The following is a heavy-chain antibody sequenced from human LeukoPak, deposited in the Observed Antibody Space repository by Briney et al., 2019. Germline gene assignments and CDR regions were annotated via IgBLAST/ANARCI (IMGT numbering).Heavy chain of an antibody. V-gene: IGHV6-1*01. CDR3: ARGAPEGDYYFVL. D-gene: IGHD2-21*02. CDR2: TYYKSKWSN. Sequence: SQTLSLTCAISGDSVSRYSAAWNWIRQSPSRGLEWLGRTYYKSKWSNNYAVSVKSRITINPDTSKNQFSLLLNSVTPEDTAVYYCARGAPEGDYYFVLWGQGTLVTVSS. CDR1: GDSVSRYSAA. J-gene: IGHJ4*02.